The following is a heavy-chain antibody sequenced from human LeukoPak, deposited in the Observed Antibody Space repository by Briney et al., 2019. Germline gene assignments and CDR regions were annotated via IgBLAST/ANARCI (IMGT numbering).Heavy chain of an antibody. V-gene: IGHV3-53*01. J-gene: IGHJ3*01. CDR2: FYVGGAT. CDR3: ARARVVVVADPPSAFDL. CDR1: GFSVTNNY. D-gene: IGHD2-15*01. Sequence: GGSLRLSCAVSGFSVTNNYMSWVRQAPGKGLEWVSVFYVGGATYYADSVKGRFTISRDNSENTLYLQMNSLRAEDMAVYYCARARVVVVADPPSAFDLWGQGTTVTVSS.